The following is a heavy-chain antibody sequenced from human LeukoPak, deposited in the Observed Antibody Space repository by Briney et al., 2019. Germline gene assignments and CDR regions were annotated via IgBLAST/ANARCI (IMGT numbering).Heavy chain of an antibody. Sequence: GGSLALSCAASGFTFSGYAIHWVRQAPGKGLEWVAVISYDGSNRYYADSVKGRFTISRDNSRNTLYLQMNSLRPEDTAVYYCARQIYPLYYFDYWGQGTLLTVSS. D-gene: IGHD2-2*02. V-gene: IGHV3-30-3*01. J-gene: IGHJ4*02. CDR2: ISYDGSNR. CDR1: GFTFSGYA. CDR3: ARQIYPLYYFDY.